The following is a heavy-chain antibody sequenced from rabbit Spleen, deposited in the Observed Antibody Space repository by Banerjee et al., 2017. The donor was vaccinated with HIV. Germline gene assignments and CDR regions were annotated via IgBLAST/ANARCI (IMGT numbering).Heavy chain of an antibody. Sequence: QSLEESGGDLVKPEGSLALTCKASGFSFSSSDYICWVRQAPGKGLEWISCIAGSSSGFTYSATWAKGRFTISKTSSTTVTLQMTSLTAADTATYFCARSVAGGSYFALWGPGTLVTVS. V-gene: IGHV1S40*01. CDR1: GFSFSSSDY. D-gene: IGHD8-1*01. CDR3: ARSVAGGSYFAL. CDR2: IAGSSSGFT. J-gene: IGHJ4*01.